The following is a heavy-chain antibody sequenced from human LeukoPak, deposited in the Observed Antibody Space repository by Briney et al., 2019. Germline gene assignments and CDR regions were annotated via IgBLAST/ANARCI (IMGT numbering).Heavy chain of an antibody. J-gene: IGHJ5*02. CDR3: ASPLVTTVTSGWFDP. CDR2: IKQDGSEK. V-gene: IGHV3-7*01. Sequence: PGGSLRLSCAASGFTFSSYWMSWVRQAPGKGREWVANIKQDGSEKYYVDSVKGRFTISRDNAKNSLYLQMNSLRAEDTAVYYCASPLVTTVTSGWFDPWGQGTLVTVSS. D-gene: IGHD4-17*01. CDR1: GFTFSSYW.